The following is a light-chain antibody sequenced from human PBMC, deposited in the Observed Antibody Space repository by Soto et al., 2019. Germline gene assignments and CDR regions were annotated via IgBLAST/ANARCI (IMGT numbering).Light chain of an antibody. Sequence: QSVLTQPPSASGSPGQSVTISCSGTGGDIGRYDFVSWYQQYPGKVPKLLIYEVDKRPSGVPDRFSGSKSGDRASLTVSGLRPEDEADYHCSEYAGGNIVIFGGGTKLTVL. J-gene: IGLJ2*01. CDR1: GGDIGRYDF. CDR3: SEYAGGNIVI. V-gene: IGLV2-8*01. CDR2: EVD.